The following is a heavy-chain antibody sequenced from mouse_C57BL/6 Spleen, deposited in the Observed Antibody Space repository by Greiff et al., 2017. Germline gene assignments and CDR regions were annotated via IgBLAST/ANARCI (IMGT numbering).Heavy chain of an antibody. CDR2: IYPGDGDT. CDR1: GYAFSSSW. CDR3: ARPDDYFDY. Sequence: VKLMESGPELVKPGASVKISCKASGYAFSSSWMNWVKQRPGKGLEWIGRIYPGDGDTNYNGKFKGKATLTADKSSSTAYMQLSSLTSEDSAVYFCARPDDYFDYWGQGTTLTVSS. V-gene: IGHV1-82*01. J-gene: IGHJ2*01.